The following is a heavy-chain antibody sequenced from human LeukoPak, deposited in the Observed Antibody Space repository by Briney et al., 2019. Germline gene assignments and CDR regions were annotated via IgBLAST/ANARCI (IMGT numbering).Heavy chain of an antibody. CDR2: IKESEIER. V-gene: IGHV3-7*01. D-gene: IGHD5-12*01. CDR3: ARSGYKSDFWNYSHY. CDR1: GYIFSDYW. Sequence: GGSLRLSCAGSGYIFSDYWMTWIRQAPGKGLEWVAHIKESEIERYYVDSVKGRFTISRDNARNSLYLQMNSLRADDTAVYYCARSGYKSDFWNYSHYWGQGTQVTVSS. J-gene: IGHJ4*02.